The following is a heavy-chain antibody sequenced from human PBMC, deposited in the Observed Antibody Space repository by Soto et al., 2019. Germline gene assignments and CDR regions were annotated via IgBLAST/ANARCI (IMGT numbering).Heavy chain of an antibody. V-gene: IGHV1-46*01. Sequence: GASVKVSCKASGYTFTSYYMHWVRQAPGQGLEWMGIINPSGGSTSYAQKFQGRVTMTRDTSTSTVYMELSSLRSEDTAVYYCARDPPGFGGDTNTHPMYYFDYWGQGTLVTVSS. CDR2: INPSGGST. CDR3: ARDPPGFGGDTNTHPMYYFDY. CDR1: GYTFTSYY. J-gene: IGHJ4*02. D-gene: IGHD3-16*01.